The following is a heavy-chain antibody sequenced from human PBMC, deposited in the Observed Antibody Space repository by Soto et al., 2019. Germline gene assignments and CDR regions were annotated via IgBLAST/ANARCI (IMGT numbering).Heavy chain of an antibody. J-gene: IGHJ5*02. D-gene: IGHD6-13*01. CDR2: IYYSGNT. Sequence: SETLSLTCTVSGGSVSSGSYYWSWIRQPPGKGLEWIGYIYYSGNTYYNPSLKSRVTISVDTSKNQFSLKVSSVTAADTAVYYCVRGGIAGNWFDPWGQGTLVTVS. CDR3: VRGGIAGNWFDP. V-gene: IGHV4-31*03. CDR1: GGSVSSGSYY.